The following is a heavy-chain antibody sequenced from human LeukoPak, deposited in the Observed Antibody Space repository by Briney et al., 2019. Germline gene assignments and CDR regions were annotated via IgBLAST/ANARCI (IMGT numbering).Heavy chain of an antibody. CDR3: ASGSTSCYFCFDY. CDR2: IYSGGST. D-gene: IGHD2-2*01. J-gene: IGHJ4*02. Sequence: GGSLRLSCAVSGFTVSSNYMSWVREAPGKGLEWVSVIYSGGSTYYADSVKGRFTTSSDNSKNTLYLQMNSLRAEDTAVYYCASGSTSCYFCFDYWGQGTLVTVSS. CDR1: GFTVSSNY. V-gene: IGHV3-66*01.